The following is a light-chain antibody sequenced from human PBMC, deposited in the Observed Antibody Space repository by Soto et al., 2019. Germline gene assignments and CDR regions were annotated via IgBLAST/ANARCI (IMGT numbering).Light chain of an antibody. J-gene: IGKJ4*01. CDR3: QQFNSYPPLT. V-gene: IGKV1-13*02. CDR2: DAS. Sequence: AIQLTQSPSSLSASVGDRVTITCRASQGISSALAWYQQKPGKAPKLLIYDASSLESGVPSRFSGSGSGTDFTLTLSSLQPGDFATYYCQQFNSYPPLTFGGGTKVEIK. CDR1: QGISSA.